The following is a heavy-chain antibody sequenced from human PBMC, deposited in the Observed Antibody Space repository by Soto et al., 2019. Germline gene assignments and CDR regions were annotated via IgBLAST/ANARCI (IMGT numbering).Heavy chain of an antibody. CDR3: ARGEDAFFYYGLDV. Sequence: PETPSLTCTVSGGSITSSYWSWIRRPPGKGLEWIAYIYDTGVSCYTPSTSYNHSPKSRVTMSVETSKSQFSLKLTSVTAADTAVYYCARGEDAFFYYGLDVWGQGITVTVSS. CDR1: GGSITSSY. CDR2: IYDTGVSCYTPST. V-gene: IGHV4-59*12. J-gene: IGHJ6*02.